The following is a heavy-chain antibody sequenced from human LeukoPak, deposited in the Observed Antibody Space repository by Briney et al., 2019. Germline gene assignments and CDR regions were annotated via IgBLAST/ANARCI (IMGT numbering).Heavy chain of an antibody. CDR1: GYTFTSYG. CDR2: MNPNSGNT. Sequence: VASVKVSCKASGYTFTSYGISWVRQATGQGLEWMGWMNPNSGNTGYAQKFQGRVTMTRNTSISTAYMELSSLRSEDTAVYYCARATPYDFWSGYYKGDLFDYWGQGTLVTVSS. V-gene: IGHV1-8*02. J-gene: IGHJ4*02. D-gene: IGHD3-3*01. CDR3: ARATPYDFWSGYYKGDLFDY.